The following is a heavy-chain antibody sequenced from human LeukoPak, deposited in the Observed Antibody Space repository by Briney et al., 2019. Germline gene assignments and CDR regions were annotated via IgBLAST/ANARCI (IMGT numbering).Heavy chain of an antibody. CDR1: GFTFGSYW. D-gene: IGHD3-9*01. J-gene: IGHJ4*02. CDR2: IKKDGSEK. V-gene: IGHV3-7*01. Sequence: GGSLRLSCAVSGFTFGSYWMSWVRQAPGKGLEWVANIKKDGSEKYYVDSVKGRFTISRDNAKNSLYLQMNSLRAEDTAVYYCARDGRRYYDILTGLGSYFDYWGQGTLVTVSS. CDR3: ARDGRRYYDILTGLGSYFDY.